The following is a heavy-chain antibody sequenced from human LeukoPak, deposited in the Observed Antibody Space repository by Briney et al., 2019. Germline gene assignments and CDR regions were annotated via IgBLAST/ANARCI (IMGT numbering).Heavy chain of an antibody. J-gene: IGHJ4*02. CDR3: ARALGDYYETGVFQAY. Sequence: GASVKVSCKASGYTFTGYYIHWVRQAPGQGLEWMGWISPNSGVTNYAQKFQDRVTMTRDTSINTAYMEVTRLTSDDTAMFYCARALGDYYETGVFQAYWGQGTLVTVSS. V-gene: IGHV1-2*02. CDR2: ISPNSGVT. D-gene: IGHD3-22*01. CDR1: GYTFTGYY.